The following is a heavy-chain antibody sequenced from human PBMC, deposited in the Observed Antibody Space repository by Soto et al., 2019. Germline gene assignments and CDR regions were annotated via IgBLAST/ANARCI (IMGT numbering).Heavy chain of an antibody. Sequence: SKTLSLTCTVSGGSISNHYWTWIRQPPGKGPEWIGYIYYSGSTNYNPSLKSRVTISVDRSKNQFSLKLSSVTAADTAVYYCASGLVTTLHYWGQGTLVTVSS. CDR3: ASGLVTTLHY. J-gene: IGHJ4*02. D-gene: IGHD4-17*01. CDR2: IYYSGST. CDR1: GGSISNHY. V-gene: IGHV4-59*11.